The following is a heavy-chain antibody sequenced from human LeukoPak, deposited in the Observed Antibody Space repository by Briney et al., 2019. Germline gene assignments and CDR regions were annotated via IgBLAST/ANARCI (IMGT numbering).Heavy chain of an antibody. CDR1: GYTLPELS. CDR3: ATGRGYSSGWYKRYWFDP. V-gene: IGHV1-24*01. J-gene: IGHJ5*02. D-gene: IGHD6-19*01. CDR2: FDPEGGEK. Sequence: ASVKVSCKVSGYTLPELSMHWVRQARGKGREGMGGFDPEGGEKIYAQKFQGRVTIHEQTSTDKAYMELSSLRSEDTAVYYCATGRGYSSGWYKRYWFDPWGQGTLVTVSS.